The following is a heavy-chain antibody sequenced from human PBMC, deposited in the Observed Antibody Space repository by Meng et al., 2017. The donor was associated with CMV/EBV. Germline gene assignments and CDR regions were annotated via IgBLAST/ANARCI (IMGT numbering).Heavy chain of an antibody. CDR3: ARIADSSGYFDY. CDR1: GFSLSTSGMR. V-gene: IGHV2-70D*14. J-gene: IGHJ4*02. CDR2: IDWDDDK. Sequence: SGPTLVKPTQTLTLTCTFSGFSLSTSGMRVSWIRQPPGKALEWLARIDWDDDKFYSTSLKTRLTISKDTPKNQVVLTMTNMDPVDTATYYCARIADSSGYFDYWGQGTLVTVSS. D-gene: IGHD3-22*01.